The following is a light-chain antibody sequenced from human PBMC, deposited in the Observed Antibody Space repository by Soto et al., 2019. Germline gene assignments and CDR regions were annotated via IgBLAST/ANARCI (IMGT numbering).Light chain of an antibody. CDR2: AAS. V-gene: IGKV1-39*01. CDR1: QSISSY. Sequence: VHMTQSPSSLSASVGHRVTITCRASQSISSYLNWYQQKPGKAPKLLIYAASSLQSGVPSRFSGSVSGTDFTLKISRVEAEDVGVYYCMQSIQLSITFGQGTRLEI. J-gene: IGKJ5*01. CDR3: MQSIQLSIT.